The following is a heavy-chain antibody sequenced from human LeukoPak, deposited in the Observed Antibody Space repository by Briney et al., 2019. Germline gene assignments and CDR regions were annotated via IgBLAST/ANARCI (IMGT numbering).Heavy chain of an antibody. J-gene: IGHJ3*02. CDR1: GGSFSGYY. D-gene: IGHD5-18*01. V-gene: IGHV4-34*01. Sequence: SETLSLTCAVYGGSFSGYYWSWIRQPPGKGLEWIGEINHSGSTNYNPSLKSRVTISVDTSKNQFSLKLSSVTAADTAVYYCARGEWIQLAQTDAFDIWGQGTMVTVSS. CDR2: INHSGST. CDR3: ARGEWIQLAQTDAFDI.